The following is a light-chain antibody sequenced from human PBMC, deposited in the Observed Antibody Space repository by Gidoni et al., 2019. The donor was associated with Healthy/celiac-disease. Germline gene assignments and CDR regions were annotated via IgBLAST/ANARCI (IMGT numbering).Light chain of an antibody. CDR2: AAS. J-gene: IGKJ1*01. CDR3: QQSYSTPWT. CDR1: QSISSY. Sequence: DIQLTQSPSSLSASVGDRVTSTCRASQSISSYLNWYQQKPGKAPKLLIYAASSLQSGVPSRFSGSGSGTDFNLTISSLQTEDFATYYCQQSYSTPWTFXXXTKVESK. V-gene: IGKV1-39*01.